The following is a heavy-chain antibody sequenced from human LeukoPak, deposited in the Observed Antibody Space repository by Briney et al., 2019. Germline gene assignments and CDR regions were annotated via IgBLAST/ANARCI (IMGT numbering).Heavy chain of an antibody. Sequence: GASVKVSCKASGYTFTSYDINWVRQATGQGLEWMGWMNPNSGNTGYAQKFQGRVTMTRNTSISTAYMELSSLRSEDTAVYYCARGPRRGGNYALWYWGQGNQVTVSS. J-gene: IGHJ4*02. D-gene: IGHD1-26*01. CDR1: GYTFTSYD. V-gene: IGHV1-8*01. CDR3: ARGPRRGGNYALWY. CDR2: MNPNSGNT.